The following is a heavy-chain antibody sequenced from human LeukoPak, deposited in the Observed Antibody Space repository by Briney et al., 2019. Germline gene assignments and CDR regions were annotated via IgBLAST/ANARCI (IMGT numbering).Heavy chain of an antibody. Sequence: PSETLSLTCAVYGGSFSGYYWSWIRQPPGKGLEWIGEINHSGSTNYNPSLKSRVTISVDTSKNQFSLKLSSVTAADTAVYYCAREESSSSSFDYWGQGTLVTVSS. V-gene: IGHV4-34*01. CDR3: AREESSSSSFDY. CDR2: INHSGST. D-gene: IGHD6-6*01. J-gene: IGHJ4*02. CDR1: GGSFSGYY.